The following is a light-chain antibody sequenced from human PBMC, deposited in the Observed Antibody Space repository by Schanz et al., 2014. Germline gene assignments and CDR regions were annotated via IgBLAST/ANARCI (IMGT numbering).Light chain of an antibody. J-gene: IGLJ2*01. CDR2: DVG. V-gene: IGLV2-14*01. Sequence: QSALTQPASVSGSPGQSITISCTGTSSDIGGYNYVSWYRQLPGKAPKLMIYDVGNRPSGVSNRFSGSKSGNTASLTISGLQAEDEADYHCSSHTAITTAVVFGGGTKLTVL. CDR3: SSHTAITTAVV. CDR1: SSDIGGYNY.